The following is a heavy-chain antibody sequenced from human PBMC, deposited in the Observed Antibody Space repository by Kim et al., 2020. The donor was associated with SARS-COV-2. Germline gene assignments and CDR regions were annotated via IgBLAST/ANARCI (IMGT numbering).Heavy chain of an antibody. D-gene: IGHD3-10*01. CDR3: ARVVQILWFGEFKYYFDY. CDR1: GGSISSSSYY. J-gene: IGHJ4*02. Sequence: SETLSLTCTVSGGSISSSSYYWGWIRQPPGKGLEWIGSIYYSGCTYYNPSLKSRVTISVDTSKNQFSLKLSSVTAADTAVYYCARVVQILWFGEFKYYFDYWGQGTLVTVSS. CDR2: IYYSGCT. V-gene: IGHV4-39*07.